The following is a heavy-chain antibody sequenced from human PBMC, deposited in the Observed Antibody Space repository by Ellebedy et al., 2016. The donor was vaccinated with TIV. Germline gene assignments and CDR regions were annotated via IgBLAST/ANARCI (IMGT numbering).Heavy chain of an antibody. CDR3: ARGNEIPGPEPLDN. CDR2: IYSVCTT. D-gene: IGHD1-14*01. Sequence: PGGSLRLSCAVSGFTVSNNYMRWVRQAPGKGLEWVSLIYSVCTTYYADSVKVRFTISRDDSKNTLYLQMNNLRAEDSALYYCARGNEIPGPEPLDNWGQGTLVTVSS. CDR1: GFTVSNNY. J-gene: IGHJ4*02. V-gene: IGHV3-53*01.